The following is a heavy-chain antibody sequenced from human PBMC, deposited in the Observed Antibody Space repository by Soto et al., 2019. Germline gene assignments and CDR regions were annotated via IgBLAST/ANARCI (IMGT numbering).Heavy chain of an antibody. CDR1: GSTFSNAW. CDR3: TTHMTTSFD. Sequence: EVQLEESGGGLVKPGGSLRLSCAASGSTFSNAWMNWVRQAPGKGLEWVARIYSKTDGGTTDYAAPVKGRFTISRDDSKNTLYLQMNSLKTEDTAVYYCTTHMTTSFDWGQGTLVTVSS. CDR2: IYSKTDGGTT. V-gene: IGHV3-15*07. D-gene: IGHD4-4*01. J-gene: IGHJ4*02.